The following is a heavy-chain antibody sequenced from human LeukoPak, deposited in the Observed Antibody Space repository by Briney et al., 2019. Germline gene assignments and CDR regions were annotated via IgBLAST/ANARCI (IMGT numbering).Heavy chain of an antibody. J-gene: IGHJ5*02. CDR2: ISSSGSTI. CDR1: GXTFSSYE. D-gene: IGHD3-10*01. V-gene: IGHV3-48*03. CDR3: ARGLPKGEDYYGSGSYMFDP. Sequence: GGSLRLSCAASGXTFSSYEMNWVRQAPGKGLEWVSYISSSGSTIYYADSVKGRFTISRDNAKNSLYLQMNSLRAEDTAVYYCARGLPKGEDYYGSGSYMFDPWGQGTLVTVSS.